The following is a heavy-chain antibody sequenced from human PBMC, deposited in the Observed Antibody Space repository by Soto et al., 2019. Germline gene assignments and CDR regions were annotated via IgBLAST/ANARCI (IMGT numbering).Heavy chain of an antibody. V-gene: IGHV1-46*01. CDR1: GYTFTSYS. Sequence: ASVKVSCKASGYTFTSYSMHWVRQAPGQGLEWMGIINPSSGRTSYAQNFQSRVTMTSDTSTSIVYMGMSSLKSEDTAVYYCARDHNFGFILYAMDVWGQGTTVTVSS. CDR3: ARDHNFGFILYAMDV. J-gene: IGHJ6*02. D-gene: IGHD2-15*01. CDR2: INPSSGRT.